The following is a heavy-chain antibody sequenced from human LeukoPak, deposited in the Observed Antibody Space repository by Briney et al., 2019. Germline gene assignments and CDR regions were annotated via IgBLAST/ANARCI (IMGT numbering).Heavy chain of an antibody. V-gene: IGHV4-61*02. CDR1: GGSISSGSYY. Sequence: PSETLSLTCTVSGGSISSGSYYWSWIRQPAGKGLEWIGRIYTSGSTNYNPSLRCRVTISVDTSKNQFSLKLSSVTAADTAVYYCARVMGSGSYRSFDYWGQGTLVTVSS. D-gene: IGHD1-26*01. J-gene: IGHJ4*02. CDR3: ARVMGSGSYRSFDY. CDR2: IYTSGST.